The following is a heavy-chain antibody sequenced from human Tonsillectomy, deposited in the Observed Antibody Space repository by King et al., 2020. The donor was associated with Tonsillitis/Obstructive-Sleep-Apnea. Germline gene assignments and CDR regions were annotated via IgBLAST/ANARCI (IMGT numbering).Heavy chain of an antibody. V-gene: IGHV3-53*01. D-gene: IGHD2-15*01. CDR1: GFTISNDY. CDR2: IYSGGST. Sequence: VQLVEFGGGLIQPGGSLRLSCAASGFTISNDYMSWVRQAPGKGLEWVAVIYSGGSTYYADSVKGRFTISRDNSKNTVYLQMNSLRAEDAAVYYCASGYCSGGSCPHYYYMDVWGKGTTVTVS. CDR3: ASGYCSGGSCPHYYYMDV. J-gene: IGHJ6*03.